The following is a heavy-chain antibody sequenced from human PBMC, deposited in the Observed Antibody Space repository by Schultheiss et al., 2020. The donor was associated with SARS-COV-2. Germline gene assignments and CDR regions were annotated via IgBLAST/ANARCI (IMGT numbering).Heavy chain of an antibody. V-gene: IGHV3-21*01. CDR3: ARAKSLMGATGEAFDY. CDR2: ISSSSSYI. D-gene: IGHD1-26*01. Sequence: GESLKISCAASGFTFSSYSMNWVRQAPGKGLEWVSSISSSSSYIYYADSVKGRFTISRDNAKNSLYLQMNSLRAEDTAVYYCARAKSLMGATGEAFDYWGQGTLVTVSS. CDR1: GFTFSSYS. J-gene: IGHJ4*02.